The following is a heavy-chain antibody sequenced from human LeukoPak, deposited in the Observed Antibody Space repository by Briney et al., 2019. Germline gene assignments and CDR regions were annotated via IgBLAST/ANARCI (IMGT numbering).Heavy chain of an antibody. V-gene: IGHV3-74*01. CDR3: ARGTVGAPGTDY. J-gene: IGHJ4*02. CDR1: GLTFNGYW. Sequence: PGGSLRLSCAASGLTFNGYWMHWFRQVPGKGLVWVSEINGGGNKKNYADSVRGRFTVSRDNAKDILYLQMDSLSVEDTAVYYCARGTVGAPGTDYRGQGTLVSVSS. CDR2: INGGGNKK. D-gene: IGHD1-26*01.